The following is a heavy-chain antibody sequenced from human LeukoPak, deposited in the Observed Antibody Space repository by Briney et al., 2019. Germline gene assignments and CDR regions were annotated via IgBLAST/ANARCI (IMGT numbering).Heavy chain of an antibody. V-gene: IGHV4-4*07. Sequence: ASEXLSLTCTVSGGSISSYYWSWIRQPAGKXLXXIGRIYTSGSTNYNPXLXSRVTMSVDTSKNQFSLKLSSVTAADTAVYYCARGSLSGSYPFDYWGQGILVTVSS. J-gene: IGHJ4*02. CDR1: GGSISSYY. CDR3: ARGSLSGSYPFDY. D-gene: IGHD1-26*01. CDR2: IYTSGST.